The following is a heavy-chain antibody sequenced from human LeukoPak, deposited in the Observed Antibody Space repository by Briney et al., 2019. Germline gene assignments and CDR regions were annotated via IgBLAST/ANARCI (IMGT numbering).Heavy chain of an antibody. CDR3: ARAPYCGGDCYYY. J-gene: IGHJ4*02. CDR2: IIPIFGTA. CDR1: GGTFSSYA. V-gene: IGHV1-69*13. D-gene: IGHD2-21*02. Sequence: SVKVSCKASGGTFSSYAISWVRQAPGQGLEWMGGIIPIFGTANYAQKFQGRVTITADESTSTAYMELSSLRSEDTAVYYCARAPYCGGDCYYYWGQGTLVTVSS.